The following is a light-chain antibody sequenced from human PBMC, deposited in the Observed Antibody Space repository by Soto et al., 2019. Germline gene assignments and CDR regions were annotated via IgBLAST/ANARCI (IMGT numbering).Light chain of an antibody. CDR2: KAS. CDR3: QQRSNWPT. CDR1: QTIISW. Sequence: DIQMTQSPSTLSGSVGDIVTITCRASQTIISWLAWYQQKPGKAPKLLIYKASTLKSGVPSRFSGSGSGTDFTLTISSLDPEDSAVYYCQQRSNWPTFGQGTRLEIK. V-gene: IGKV1-5*03. J-gene: IGKJ5*01.